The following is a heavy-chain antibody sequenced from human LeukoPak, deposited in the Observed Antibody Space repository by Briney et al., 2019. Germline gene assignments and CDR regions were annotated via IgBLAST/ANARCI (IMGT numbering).Heavy chain of an antibody. CDR2: ISSSGSTM. CDR3: TVPQSGGNWFDP. V-gene: IGHV3-48*03. CDR1: GFTVSSFE. D-gene: IGHD3-16*01. Sequence: PGGSLRLSCAASGFTVSSFEMNWVRQAPGKGLQWVSYISSSGSTMQYADSVKGRFTITRDNAKNSLYLQMNSLKAEDTALYYCTVPQSGGNWFDPWGPGTLVTVSS. J-gene: IGHJ5*02.